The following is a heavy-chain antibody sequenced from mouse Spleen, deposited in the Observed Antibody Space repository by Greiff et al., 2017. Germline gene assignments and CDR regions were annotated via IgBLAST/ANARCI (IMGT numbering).Heavy chain of an antibody. CDR2: INPSSGYT. Sequence: VQLQQSGAELARPGASVKMSCKASGYTFTSYTMHWVKQRPGQGLEWIGYINPSSGYTKYNQKFKDKATLTADKSSSTAYMQLSSLTSEDSAVYYCATPYYGSSYGYWYFDVWGAGTTVTVSS. J-gene: IGHJ1*01. D-gene: IGHD1-1*01. V-gene: IGHV1-4*01. CDR3: ATPYYGSSYGYWYFDV. CDR1: GYTFTSYT.